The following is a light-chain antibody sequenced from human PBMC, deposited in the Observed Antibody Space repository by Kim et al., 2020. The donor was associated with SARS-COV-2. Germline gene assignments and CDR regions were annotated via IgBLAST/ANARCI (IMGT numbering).Light chain of an antibody. J-gene: IGKJ2*01. Sequence: SASVGDRGTITCRASQAIRKFVAWYQQKPGKIPKRLIHAVSTLHSGVPSRFSGGGSGTDFTLTIRGLQPEDVATYYCQTYDTVPYNFGQGTKLEI. CDR1: QAIRKF. CDR3: QTYDTVPYN. CDR2: AVS. V-gene: IGKV1-27*01.